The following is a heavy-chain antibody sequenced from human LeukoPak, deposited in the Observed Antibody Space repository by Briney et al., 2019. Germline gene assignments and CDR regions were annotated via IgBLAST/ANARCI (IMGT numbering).Heavy chain of an antibody. Sequence: PGGSLRLSCAASGFTFSSHAMSWVRQSPGKGLEWVSAISGSGGSTYYADSVKGRFTISRDNAKNSLYLQMNSLRAEDTAVYFCARYNSGFYGVVDYWGQGTLVTVSS. J-gene: IGHJ4*02. D-gene: IGHD6-19*01. CDR3: ARYNSGFYGVVDY. V-gene: IGHV3-23*01. CDR1: GFTFSSHA. CDR2: ISGSGGST.